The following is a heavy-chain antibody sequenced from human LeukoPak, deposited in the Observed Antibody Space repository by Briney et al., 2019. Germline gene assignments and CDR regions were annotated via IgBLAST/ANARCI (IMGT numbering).Heavy chain of an antibody. J-gene: IGHJ6*02. CDR2: INPSGGST. CDR3: ARGAYCGGDCYTISDYYYYGMDV. D-gene: IGHD2-21*02. Sequence: GASVKVSCKASGYTFTNYYMHWVRQAPRQGLEWMGMINPSGGSTSYAQKLQGRVTMTTGTSTSTAYMELRSLRSDDTAVYYCARGAYCGGDCYTISDYYYYGMDVWGQGTTVTVSS. V-gene: IGHV1-46*01. CDR1: GYTFTNYY.